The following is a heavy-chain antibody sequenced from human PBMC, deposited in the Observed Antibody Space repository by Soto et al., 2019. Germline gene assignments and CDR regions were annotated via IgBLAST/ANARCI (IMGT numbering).Heavy chain of an antibody. CDR2: INTDGSGT. Sequence: PGGSLRLSCAASGFTFSSDWMHWVRQAPGKGLVWVSRINTDGSGTYYADSVKGRFTISRDNSKNTLYLQMNSLRAEDTAVYYCARRGPGTYFDYWGQGTLVTVSS. CDR3: ARRGPGTYFDY. CDR1: GFTFSSDW. J-gene: IGHJ4*02. D-gene: IGHD6-13*01. V-gene: IGHV3-74*01.